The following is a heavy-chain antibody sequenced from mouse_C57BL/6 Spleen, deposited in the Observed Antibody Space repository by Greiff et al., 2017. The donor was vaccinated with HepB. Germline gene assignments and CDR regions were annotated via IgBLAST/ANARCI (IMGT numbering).Heavy chain of an antibody. D-gene: IGHD1-1*01. CDR1: GFSLTSYG. CDR3: ARQRTTVVDAMDY. V-gene: IGHV2-6-1*01. J-gene: IGHJ4*01. Sequence: VKLMESGPGLVAPSQSLSITCTVSGFSLTSYGVHWVRQPPGKGLEWLVVIWSDGSTTYNSALKSRLSISKDNSKSQVFLKMNSLQTDDTAMYYCARQRTTVVDAMDYWGQGTSVTVSS. CDR2: IWSDGST.